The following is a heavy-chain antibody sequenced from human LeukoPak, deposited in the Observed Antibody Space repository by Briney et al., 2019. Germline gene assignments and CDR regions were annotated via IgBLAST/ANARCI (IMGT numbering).Heavy chain of an antibody. CDR2: ISFHGYDK. CDR3: AKRKYSSGWPIEY. Sequence: GGSLRLSCAASGFTFSSYGMHWVRQAPGKGLEWVAVISFHGYDKYYADSVKGRFTISRDNSKNTLYLQMNSLRAEDTAVYYCAKRKYSSGWPIEYWGQGTLVTVSS. V-gene: IGHV3-30*18. D-gene: IGHD6-19*01. J-gene: IGHJ4*02. CDR1: GFTFSSYG.